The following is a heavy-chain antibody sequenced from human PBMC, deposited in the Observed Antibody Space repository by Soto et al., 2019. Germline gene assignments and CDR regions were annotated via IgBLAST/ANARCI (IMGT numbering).Heavy chain of an antibody. V-gene: IGHV1-69*04. J-gene: IGHJ3*01. D-gene: IGHD3-3*01. Sequence: GASVKVSCKASGYTFTSYIISWVRQAPGQGLEWMGRIIPIPDITNYAQKFQGRVTVTADRSTSTAYMELTSLKSEDTAVYYCARDRITTRGDAFDLWGQGTMVTVSS. CDR3: ARDRITTRGDAFDL. CDR2: IIPIPDIT. CDR1: GYTFTSYI.